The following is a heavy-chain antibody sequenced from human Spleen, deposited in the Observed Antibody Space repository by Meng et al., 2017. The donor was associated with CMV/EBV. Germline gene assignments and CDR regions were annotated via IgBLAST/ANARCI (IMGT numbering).Heavy chain of an antibody. CDR3: ARKLRAPLDN. Sequence: GGSLRLSCAASGFSFDDYAMHWVRQAPGKGLEWVSGISWHSGDIGYADSVKGRFTISRDNAKNSLYLQMNSLRAEDTAVYYCARKLRAPLDNWGQGTLVTVSS. V-gene: IGHV3-9*01. CDR1: GFSFDDYA. CDR2: ISWHSGDI. D-gene: IGHD5-24*01. J-gene: IGHJ4*02.